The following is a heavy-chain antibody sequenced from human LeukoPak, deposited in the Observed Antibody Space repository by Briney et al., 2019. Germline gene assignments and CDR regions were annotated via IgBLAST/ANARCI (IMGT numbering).Heavy chain of an antibody. V-gene: IGHV4-39*02. D-gene: IGHD6-13*01. J-gene: IGHJ4*02. CDR1: GGSISSSSYY. Sequence: SETLSLTCTVSGGSISSSSYYWGWIRQPPGKGLEWIGSIYYSGSTYYNPSLKSRVTISVDTSKNQFSLKLSSVTAADTAVYYCAREGRRAAAGFDYWGQGTLVTASS. CDR3: AREGRRAAAGFDY. CDR2: IYYSGST.